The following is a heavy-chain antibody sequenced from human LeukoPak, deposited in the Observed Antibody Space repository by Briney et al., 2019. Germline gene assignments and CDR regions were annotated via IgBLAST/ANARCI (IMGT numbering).Heavy chain of an antibody. D-gene: IGHD3-22*01. Sequence: ASVKVSCKASGGTFSSYTISWVRQAPGQGLEWMGRIIPILGIANYAQKFQGRVTITADKSTSTAYMELSSLRSEDTAVYYCARDPEDYYDSSGYYEDYWGQGTLVTVSS. V-gene: IGHV1-69*04. CDR2: IIPILGIA. J-gene: IGHJ4*02. CDR3: ARDPEDYYDSSGYYEDY. CDR1: GGTFSSYT.